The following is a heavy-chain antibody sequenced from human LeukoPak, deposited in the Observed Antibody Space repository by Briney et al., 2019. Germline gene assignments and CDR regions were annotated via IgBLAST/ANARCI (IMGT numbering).Heavy chain of an antibody. Sequence: HTGGSLRLSCAASGFIFSRYGMYWVRQAPGKGLEWMAVISYDGSNKYYADSVRGRFTISRDNSKNTLYLQMNSLRAEDTAVYYCAKEGAAAGPHFDYWGQGTLVTVSS. CDR3: AKEGAAAGPHFDY. D-gene: IGHD6-13*01. J-gene: IGHJ4*02. CDR1: GFIFSRYG. V-gene: IGHV3-30*18. CDR2: ISYDGSNK.